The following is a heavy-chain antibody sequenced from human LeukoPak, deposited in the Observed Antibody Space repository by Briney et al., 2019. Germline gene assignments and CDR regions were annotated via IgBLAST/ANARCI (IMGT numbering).Heavy chain of an antibody. CDR3: AKSSTSNWRDLDY. CDR1: GFTFSSYA. J-gene: IGHJ4*02. CDR2: ISGSGGST. Sequence: GGSLRLSCATSGFTFSSYAMSWVRQAPGKGLEWVSTISGSGGSTNYADSEKGRFTISRDNSKNTLYLQVNSLRAEDTAVYYCAKSSTSNWRDLDYWGQGTLVTVSS. D-gene: IGHD1-1*01. V-gene: IGHV3-23*01.